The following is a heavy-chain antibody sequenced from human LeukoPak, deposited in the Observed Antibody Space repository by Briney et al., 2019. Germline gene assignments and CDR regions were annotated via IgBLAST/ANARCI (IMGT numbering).Heavy chain of an antibody. CDR3: ARGVLMVATGYFDY. J-gene: IGHJ4*02. V-gene: IGHV1-2*02. D-gene: IGHD5-12*01. CDR2: INPNSGGT. Sequence: GASVKVSCKASGGTFSSYAISWVRQAPGQGLEWMGWINPNSGGTNYAQKFQGRVTMTRDTSISTAYMELSRLRSDDTAVYYCARGVLMVATGYFDYWGQGTLVTVSS. CDR1: GGTFSSYA.